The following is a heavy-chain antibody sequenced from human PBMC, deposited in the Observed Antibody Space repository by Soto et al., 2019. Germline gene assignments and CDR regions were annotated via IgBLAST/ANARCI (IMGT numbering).Heavy chain of an antibody. CDR3: ARGRCSGGSCYQKNYYYYMDG. D-gene: IGHD2-15*01. V-gene: IGHV1-69*02. J-gene: IGHJ6*03. CDR1: GGTFSSYT. CDR2: IIPILGIA. Sequence: SVKVSCKASGGTFSSYTISWVRQAPGQGLEWMGRIIPILGIANYAQKFQGRVTITADKSTSTAYMELSSLRSEDTAVYYCARGRCSGGSCYQKNYYYYMDGWGKGTTVTVAS.